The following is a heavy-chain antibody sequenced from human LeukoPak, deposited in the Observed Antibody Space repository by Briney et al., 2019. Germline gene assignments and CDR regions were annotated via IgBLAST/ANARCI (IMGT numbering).Heavy chain of an antibody. V-gene: IGHV4-34*01. CDR3: AGGGGRRFSWTRESRWFDP. Sequence: PSETLSLTCAVYGGSFSGYYWSWIRQPPGKGLEWIGEINHSGSTNYNPSLKSRVTISVDTSKNQFSLKLSSVTAADTAVYYCAGGGGRRFSWTRESRWFDPWGQGTLVTVSS. J-gene: IGHJ5*02. D-gene: IGHD3-3*01. CDR2: INHSGST. CDR1: GGSFSGYY.